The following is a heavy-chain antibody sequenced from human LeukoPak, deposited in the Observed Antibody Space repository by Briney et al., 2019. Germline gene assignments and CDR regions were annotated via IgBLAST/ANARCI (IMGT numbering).Heavy chain of an antibody. CDR1: GSTFSSYW. V-gene: IGHV3-74*01. J-gene: IGHJ4*02. D-gene: IGHD3-16*01. CDR2: INSDGSST. CDR3: ARVAGGTYYPDY. Sequence: GGSLRLSCAASGSTFSSYWMHWVRQAPGKGLVWVSRINSDGSSTNYADSVKGRFTISRDNAKNTLYLQMNSLTAEDTAVYYCARVAGGTYYPDYWGQGTLVTVSS.